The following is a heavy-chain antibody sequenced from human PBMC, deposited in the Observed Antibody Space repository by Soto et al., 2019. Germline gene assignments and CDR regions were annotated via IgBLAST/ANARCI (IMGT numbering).Heavy chain of an antibody. Sequence: SGPTLVNPTQTLTLTCTFSGFSLSTSGVGVGWIRQPPGKALEWLALIYWDGDKLYSPSLRSRLTITKDTSKNQVVLTMTNMDPVDTATYYCVHSRPQNYDFWRGYYTMDVWGQGTTVTVSS. D-gene: IGHD3-3*01. CDR2: IYWDGDK. V-gene: IGHV2-5*02. CDR1: GFSLSTSGVG. J-gene: IGHJ6*02. CDR3: VHSRPQNYDFWRGYYTMDV.